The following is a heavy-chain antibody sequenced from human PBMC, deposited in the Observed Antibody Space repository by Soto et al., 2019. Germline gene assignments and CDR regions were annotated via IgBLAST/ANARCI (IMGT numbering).Heavy chain of an antibody. J-gene: IGHJ5*02. CDR2: VSSDGNNK. D-gene: IGHD2-2*01. Sequence: QGGSLRHSWTASEFHFINYGVHWVRPTPGKGLEWVAFVSSDGNNKYYADSVKGRFTISRDNSKNTLYLQVDSLRVDDTAVYYCAKDRVIQLLPIWPDPWGQGTLVTVFS. CDR1: EFHFINYG. V-gene: IGHV3-30*18. CDR3: AKDRVIQLLPIWPDP.